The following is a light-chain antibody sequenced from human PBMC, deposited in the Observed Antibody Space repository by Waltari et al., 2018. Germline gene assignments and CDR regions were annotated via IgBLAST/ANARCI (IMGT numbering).Light chain of an antibody. J-gene: IGKJ3*01. CDR2: AAS. CDR3: QQSYSTPLT. V-gene: IGKV1-39*01. Sequence: DIQMTQSPSSLSASVGDRVTITCRASQSISSYLNWYQQKPGKAPKLLIYAASNLQSGVPSRFGGSGSGTDFTLTISSLQPEDFATYYCQQSYSTPLTFGPGTNVDIK. CDR1: QSISSY.